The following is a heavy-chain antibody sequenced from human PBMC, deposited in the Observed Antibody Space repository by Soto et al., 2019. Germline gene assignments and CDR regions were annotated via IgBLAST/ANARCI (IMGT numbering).Heavy chain of an antibody. CDR3: AKNYNWNFVVEY. J-gene: IGHJ4*02. CDR1: GFPFSNHA. D-gene: IGHD1-7*01. CDR2: ISATGGST. V-gene: IGHV3-23*01. Sequence: EVQLLESGGDFVQPGRSLRLSCAASGFPFSNHAMSWVRQAPGKGLEWLSAISATGGSTYYADSVRGRFGISRDNSKNTVFLQMDSLTAEDTAVYFCAKNYNWNFVVEYWGRGTLVTVS.